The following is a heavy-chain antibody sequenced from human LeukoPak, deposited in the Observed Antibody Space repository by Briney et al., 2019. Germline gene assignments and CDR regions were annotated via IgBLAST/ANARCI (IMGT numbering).Heavy chain of an antibody. V-gene: IGHV3-21*01. Sequence: GGSLRLSCAASGFTFSSYSMNWVRQAPGKGLEWVSSISNSGSYIYYADSVKGRFTISRDNAKNSLYLQMNSLRAEDTAVYYCAKERYYFGSGSLAGFDFWGQGTLVTVSS. J-gene: IGHJ4*02. D-gene: IGHD3-10*01. CDR2: ISNSGSYI. CDR1: GFTFSSYS. CDR3: AKERYYFGSGSLAGFDF.